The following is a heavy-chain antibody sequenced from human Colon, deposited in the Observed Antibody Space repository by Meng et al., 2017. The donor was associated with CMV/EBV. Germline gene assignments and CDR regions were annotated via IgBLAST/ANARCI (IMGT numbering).Heavy chain of an antibody. D-gene: IGHD1-26*01. J-gene: IGHJ5*02. CDR2: INCNSGAT. CDR1: GYTSIDYF. V-gene: IGHV1-2*02. CDR3: VTYSGSCRGFGP. Sequence: ASVKVSCKASGYTSIDYFMFWLRQAPGQGLDWIGWINCNSGATQYAKEFQGRVTMTRDTSIDTVYMDLSSLTSDDTAVYYCVTYSGSCRGFGPWGQGTLVTVSS.